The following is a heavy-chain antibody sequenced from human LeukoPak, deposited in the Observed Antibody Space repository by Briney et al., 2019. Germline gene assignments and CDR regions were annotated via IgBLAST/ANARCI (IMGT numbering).Heavy chain of an antibody. D-gene: IGHD6-19*01. V-gene: IGHV3-30*02. J-gene: IGHJ4*02. CDR2: IQNDGSNK. CDR1: GFKFSDYG. Sequence: PGGSLRLSCAASGFKFSDYGFHWVRQAPGKGLDWVTSIQNDGSNKYYADSVRGRFTISRDNSRNTLFLQMKSLTAEDAARYYCVKDGIAVAEPDFWGLGVLVIVSS. CDR3: VKDGIAVAEPDF.